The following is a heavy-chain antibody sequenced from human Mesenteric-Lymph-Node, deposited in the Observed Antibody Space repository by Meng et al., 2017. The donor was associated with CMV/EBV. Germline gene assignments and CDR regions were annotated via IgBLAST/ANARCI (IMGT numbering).Heavy chain of an antibody. CDR3: AHSSGIAAAGPVYFDY. D-gene: IGHD6-13*01. V-gene: IGHV2-5*02. J-gene: IGHJ4*02. Sequence: QITLKESGPTLVNPTQTLTLPCTFSGFSLSTSGVGAGWIRQPPGKALEWLALIYWDDDKRYSPSLKSRLTITKDTSKNQVVLTMTNMDPVNTATYYCAHSSGIAAAGPVYFDYWGQGTLVVASS. CDR1: GFSLSTSGVG. CDR2: IYWDDDK.